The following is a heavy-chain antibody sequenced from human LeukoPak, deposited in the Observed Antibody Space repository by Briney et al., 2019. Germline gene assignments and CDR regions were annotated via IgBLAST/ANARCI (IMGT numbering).Heavy chain of an antibody. V-gene: IGHV4-38-2*01. CDR3: ARHRGGSPPYDAFGI. CDR1: GYSISSGYY. CDR2: IYHSGST. D-gene: IGHD1-26*01. Sequence: SETLSLTCAVSGYSISSGYYWGWIRQPPGKGLEWIGSIYHSGSTYYNPSLKSRVTISVDTSKNQFSLKLSSVTAADTAVYYCARHRGGSPPYDAFGIWGQGTMVTVSS. J-gene: IGHJ3*02.